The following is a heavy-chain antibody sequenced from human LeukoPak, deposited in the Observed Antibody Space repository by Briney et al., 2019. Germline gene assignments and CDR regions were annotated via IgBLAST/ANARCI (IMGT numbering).Heavy chain of an antibody. CDR1: GFTFSSYS. V-gene: IGHV3-21*01. CDR3: ARDRGWGKGDSEWELPNHFDY. J-gene: IGHJ4*02. D-gene: IGHD1-26*01. CDR2: ISSSSSHI. Sequence: GGSLRLSCAASGFTFSSYSMNWVRQAPGKGLEWVSSISSSSSHIYYADSVKGRFTISRDNAKNSLYLQMNSLRVEDTAVYYCARDRGWGKGDSEWELPNHFDYWGQETLVTVSS.